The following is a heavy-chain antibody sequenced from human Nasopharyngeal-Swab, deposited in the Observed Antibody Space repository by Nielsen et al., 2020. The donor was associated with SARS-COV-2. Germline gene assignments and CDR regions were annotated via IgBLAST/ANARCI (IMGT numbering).Heavy chain of an antibody. V-gene: IGHV3-23*01. Sequence: GGPLRLSCAASGFTFSSYAMSSLRLAPGKGLECVSAISGSGGSTYYADSVKGRFTISRDNSKNTLYLQMKSLRAEDTAVYYCAKGKYDILTGPLGCFDYWGQGTLVTVSS. CDR3: AKGKYDILTGPLGCFDY. CDR1: GFTFSSYA. D-gene: IGHD3-9*01. CDR2: ISGSGGST. J-gene: IGHJ4*02.